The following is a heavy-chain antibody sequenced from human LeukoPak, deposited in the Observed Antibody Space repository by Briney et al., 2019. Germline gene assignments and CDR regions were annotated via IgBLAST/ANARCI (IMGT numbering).Heavy chain of an antibody. Sequence: GGSLRLSCAASGFSFSNYWMTWVRQAPGKGLEWVSYISSSSSTIYYADSVKGRFTISRDNAKNSLYLQMNSLRAEDTAVYYCARDGVHPWPNWFDPWGQGTLVTVSS. D-gene: IGHD2-8*01. CDR3: ARDGVHPWPNWFDP. J-gene: IGHJ5*02. CDR2: ISSSSSTI. V-gene: IGHV3-48*01. CDR1: GFSFSNYW.